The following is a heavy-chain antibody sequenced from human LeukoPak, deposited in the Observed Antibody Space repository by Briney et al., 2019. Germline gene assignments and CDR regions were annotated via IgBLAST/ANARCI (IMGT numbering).Heavy chain of an antibody. CDR2: IKQDGSEK. Sequence: GGSLRLSCAASGFTFSSYWMSWVRQAPGKGLEWVANIKQDGSEKYYVDSVKGRFTISRDNAKYSLYLQMNSLRAEDTAVYYCARARRGGGVGYYYGMDVWGQGTTVTVSS. D-gene: IGHD2-8*02. V-gene: IGHV3-7*01. CDR3: ARARRGGGVGYYYGMDV. CDR1: GFTFSSYW. J-gene: IGHJ6*02.